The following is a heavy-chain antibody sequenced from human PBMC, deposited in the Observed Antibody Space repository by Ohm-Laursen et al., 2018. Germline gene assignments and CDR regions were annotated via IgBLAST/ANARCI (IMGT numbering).Heavy chain of an antibody. J-gene: IGHJ6*02. CDR3: ARGIQGDYYGMDV. CDR1: GFTFSNFG. D-gene: IGHD3-10*01. V-gene: IGHV3-33*05. Sequence: SLRLSCTATGFTFSNFGMHWVRQAPGRGLEWVAVISYDGSNKYYADSVKGRFTISRDNSKNSLYLQVNSLRAEDTAVYYCARGIQGDYYGMDVWGQGTTVTVSS. CDR2: ISYDGSNK.